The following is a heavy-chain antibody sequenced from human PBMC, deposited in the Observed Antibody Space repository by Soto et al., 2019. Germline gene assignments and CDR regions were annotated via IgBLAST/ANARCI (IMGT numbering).Heavy chain of an antibody. CDR1: GYPVTAYY. V-gene: IGHV1-2*02. CDR3: ARGGGVGVAGSAAFDM. Sequence: QLHLVQSGAVVKKPGASVTVSCSASGYPVTAYYMHWVRQAPGRGLEWMGGINPATGAAKYTQTFQGRVTMPRDTSTSPVFRELSGLTSQDTAVFYCARGGGVGVAGSAAFDMWGQGTLVTVSS. CDR2: INPATGAA. J-gene: IGHJ3*02. D-gene: IGHD3-3*01.